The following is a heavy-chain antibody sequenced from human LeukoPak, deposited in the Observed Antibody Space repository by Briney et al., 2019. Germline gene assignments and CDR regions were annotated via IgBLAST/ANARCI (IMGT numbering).Heavy chain of an antibody. CDR2: MYYSGRT. CDR3: AREGLRGRRYYDILAGPDWFDP. Sequence: SETLSLTCTVSGGSISSSGYCWAWIRQPPGKGLECIGSMYYSGRTYYNPSLHSRVTISVDTSKNQFSLELSSVTAADTAVYYCAREGLRGRRYYDILAGPDWFDPWGQGTLVTVSS. CDR1: GGSISSSGYC. V-gene: IGHV4-39*07. D-gene: IGHD3-9*01. J-gene: IGHJ5*02.